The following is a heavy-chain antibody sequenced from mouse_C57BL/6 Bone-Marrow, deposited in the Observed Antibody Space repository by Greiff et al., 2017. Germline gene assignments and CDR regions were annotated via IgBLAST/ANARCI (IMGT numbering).Heavy chain of an antibody. Sequence: EVKLMESGGDLVKPGGSLKLSCAASGFTFSSYGMSWVRQTPDKRLEWVATISSGGSYTYYPDSVKGRFPISRDNAKNPLYLQMSSLKSEDTAMYYCAGYSRRDWYFDVWGTGTTVTVSS. CDR1: GFTFSSYG. V-gene: IGHV5-6*01. D-gene: IGHD1-2*01. CDR3: AGYSRRDWYFDV. J-gene: IGHJ1*03. CDR2: ISSGGSYT.